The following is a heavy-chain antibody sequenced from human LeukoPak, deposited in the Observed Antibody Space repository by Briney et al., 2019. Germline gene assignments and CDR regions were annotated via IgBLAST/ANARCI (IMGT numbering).Heavy chain of an antibody. J-gene: IGHJ4*02. Sequence: GGSLRLSCAASGFTFSDYYMSWIRQAPGKGLEWISYISSSGDTIFYADSVKGRFTISRDDAKNSLYLQMNSLRADDTAVYYCARDQTYYYGSGSYYWGQGTLVTVSS. D-gene: IGHD3-10*01. CDR3: ARDQTYYYGSGSYY. CDR1: GFTFSDYY. CDR2: ISSSGDTI. V-gene: IGHV3-11*04.